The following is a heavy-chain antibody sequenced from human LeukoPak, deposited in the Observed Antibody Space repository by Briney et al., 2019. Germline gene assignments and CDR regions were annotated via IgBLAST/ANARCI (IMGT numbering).Heavy chain of an antibody. CDR3: ARDHRNPVFGAFDI. V-gene: IGHV4-59*01. CDR2: IYYGGST. J-gene: IGHJ3*02. Sequence: SETLSLTCTVSGGSISSYYWSWIRQPPGKGLEWIGYIYYGGSTNYNPSLKSRVTISVDTSKNQFSLKLSSVTAADTAVYYCARDHRNPVFGAFDIWGQGTMVTVSS. D-gene: IGHD3-10*01. CDR1: GGSISSYY.